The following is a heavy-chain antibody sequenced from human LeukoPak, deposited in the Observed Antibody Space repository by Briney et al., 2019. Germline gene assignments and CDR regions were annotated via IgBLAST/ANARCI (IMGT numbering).Heavy chain of an antibody. D-gene: IGHD2-2*01. Sequence: GGSLRLSCAASGFTFSSYSMNWVRQAPGKGLEWVSSISSSSSYIYYAGSVKGRFTISRDNAKNSLYLQMNSLRAEDTAVYYCARVGTGVPAAHTIDFWAQGTLVTVSS. J-gene: IGHJ4*02. CDR1: GFTFSSYS. V-gene: IGHV3-21*01. CDR2: ISSSSSYI. CDR3: ARVGTGVPAAHTIDF.